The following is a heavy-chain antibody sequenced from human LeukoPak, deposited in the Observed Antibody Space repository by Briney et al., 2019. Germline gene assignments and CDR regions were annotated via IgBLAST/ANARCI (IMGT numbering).Heavy chain of an antibody. J-gene: IGHJ4*02. D-gene: IGHD6-19*01. CDR2: MNPNSGNT. V-gene: IGHV1-8*01. Sequence: ASVKVSCKASGYTFTSYDINWVRQATGQGLEWMGWMNPNSGNTGYAQKFQGRVTMTRNTSISTAYMELSSLRPEDTAVYYCARGRHSSGWYEPDYWGQGTLVTVSS. CDR1: GYTFTSYD. CDR3: ARGRHSSGWYEPDY.